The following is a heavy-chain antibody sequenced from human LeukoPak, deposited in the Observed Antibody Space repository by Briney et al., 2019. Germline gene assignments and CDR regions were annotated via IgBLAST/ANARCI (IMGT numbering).Heavy chain of an antibody. CDR2: IWYDGSNE. D-gene: IGHD2-8*02. Sequence: GGSLRLSCVASGFTFSNYAMHWVRQAPGKGLECVALIWYDGSNEFYADSVKGRFTISRDNSKNTLYLQMNSLRAEDTAIYYCAREAGYDTGGYPRDYWGQGTLVTVSS. J-gene: IGHJ4*02. V-gene: IGHV3-33*08. CDR1: GFTFSNYA. CDR3: AREAGYDTGGYPRDY.